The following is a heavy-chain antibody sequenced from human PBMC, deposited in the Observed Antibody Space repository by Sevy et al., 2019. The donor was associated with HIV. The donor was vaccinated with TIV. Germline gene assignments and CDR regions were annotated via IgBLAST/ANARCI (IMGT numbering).Heavy chain of an antibody. Sequence: GGSLRLSCAASGFTFSSYGMHWVRQAPGKGLEWVAVISYDGSNKYYADSVKGRFTISRDNSKNTLYLQMNSLRAEDTAVYYCARDYDPVYYFDYWGQGTLVTVSS. CDR1: GFTFSSYG. CDR3: ARDYDPVYYFDY. CDR2: ISYDGSNK. J-gene: IGHJ4*02. D-gene: IGHD3-22*01. V-gene: IGHV3-30*03.